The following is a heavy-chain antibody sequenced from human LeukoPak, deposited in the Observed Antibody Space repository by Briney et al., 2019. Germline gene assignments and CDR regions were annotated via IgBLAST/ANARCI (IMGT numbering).Heavy chain of an antibody. CDR1: GYSFTNYW. CDR2: IHSADSNT. J-gene: IGHJ4*02. V-gene: IGHV5-51*01. Sequence: GESLKISCKDSGYSFTNYWIGWVRQMPGKGLEWMGIIHSADSNTKYSPSFQGQVTISADKSISTAYLQWSGLKASDTAMYYCARHRRDGYNYAFDYWGQGTLVTVSS. D-gene: IGHD5-24*01. CDR3: ARHRRDGYNYAFDY.